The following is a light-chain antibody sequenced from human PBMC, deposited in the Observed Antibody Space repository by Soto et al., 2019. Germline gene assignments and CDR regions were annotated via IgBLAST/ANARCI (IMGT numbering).Light chain of an antibody. CDR3: QQYGTLPPRYT. J-gene: IGKJ2*01. Sequence: ELVLTQSPGTLSLSPGERATLSCRASQRMSSNYLAWYQQKPGQSPRLLIYGTSSRATGIPDRFSGSGSGTDFTLTISGLEPEDSAVYYCQQYGTLPPRYTFGQGTKLKIK. V-gene: IGKV3-20*01. CDR2: GTS. CDR1: QRMSSNY.